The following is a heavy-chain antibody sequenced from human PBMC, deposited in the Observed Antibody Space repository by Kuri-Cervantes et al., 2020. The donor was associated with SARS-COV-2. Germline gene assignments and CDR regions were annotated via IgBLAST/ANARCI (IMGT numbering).Heavy chain of an antibody. Sequence: SVKVSCKASGGTFSSYATSWVRQAPGQGLEWMGRTIPILGTANYAQKFQGRVTITADKSTSTAYMELSSLRSEDTAVYYCASITGTTEWFDPWGQGTLVTDSS. CDR2: TIPILGTA. J-gene: IGHJ5*02. CDR1: GGTFSSYA. V-gene: IGHV1-69*04. CDR3: ASITGTTEWFDP. D-gene: IGHD1-20*01.